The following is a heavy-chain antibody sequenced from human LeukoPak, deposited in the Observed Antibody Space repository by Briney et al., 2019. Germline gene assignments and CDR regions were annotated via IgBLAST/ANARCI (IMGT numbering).Heavy chain of an antibody. D-gene: IGHD6-13*01. CDR1: GGSISSYY. V-gene: IGHV4-59*01. CDR2: IYYSGST. J-gene: IGHJ5*02. Sequence: KPSETLSLTCTVSGGSISSYYWSWIRQPPGKGLEWIGYIYYSGSTNYNPSLKSRVTISVDTSKNQFSLKLSSVTAADTAVYYCARAAGGQWYSSSWTMDWFDPWGQGTLVTVSS. CDR3: ARAAGGQWYSSSWTMDWFDP.